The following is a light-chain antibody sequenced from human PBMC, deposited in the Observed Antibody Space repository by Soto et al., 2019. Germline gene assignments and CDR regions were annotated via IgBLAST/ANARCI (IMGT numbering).Light chain of an antibody. CDR1: QSVSSN. J-gene: IGKJ4*01. V-gene: IGKV3D-15*01. Sequence: EIVMTQSPATLSVSPGERATLSCRASQSVSSNLAWYQQKPGQAPRLLIYGASTRATGIPARFSGSGSGTAFTLTISSLQSEDFAVSYCHHYNNCPPPLTFGGGTKVEIK. CDR2: GAS. CDR3: HHYNNCPPPLT.